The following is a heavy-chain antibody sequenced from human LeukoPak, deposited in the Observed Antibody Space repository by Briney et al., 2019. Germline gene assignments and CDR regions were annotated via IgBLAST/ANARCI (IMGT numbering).Heavy chain of an antibody. D-gene: IGHD6-13*01. CDR3: AREGPIAAAGPVSGVDY. CDR1: GYTFTSYY. Sequence: ASVTVSCTASGYTFTSYYMHWVRQAPGQGLEWMGIINPSGGSTSYAQKFQGRVTMTRDTSTSTVYMELSSLRSEDTAVYYCAREGPIAAAGPVSGVDYRGQGTLVTVSS. J-gene: IGHJ4*02. V-gene: IGHV1-46*01. CDR2: INPSGGST.